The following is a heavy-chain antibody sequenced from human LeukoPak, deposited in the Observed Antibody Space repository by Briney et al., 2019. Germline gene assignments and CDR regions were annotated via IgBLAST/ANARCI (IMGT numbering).Heavy chain of an antibody. CDR1: GFTFSSYA. J-gene: IGHJ6*02. D-gene: IGHD3-9*01. CDR2: ISGSGGST. V-gene: IGHV3-23*01. CDR3: AKSQVGRYFDWFSNYYYGMDV. Sequence: PGGSLRLSCAASGFTFSSYAMSWVRQAPGKGLEWVSAISGSGGSTYYADSAKGRFTISRDNSKNTLYLQMNSLRAEDTAVYYCAKSQVGRYFDWFSNYYYGMDVWGQGTTVTVSS.